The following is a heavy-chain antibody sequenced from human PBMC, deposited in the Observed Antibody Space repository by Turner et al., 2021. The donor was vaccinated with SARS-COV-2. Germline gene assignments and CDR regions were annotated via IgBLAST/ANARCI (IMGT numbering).Heavy chain of an antibody. CDR2: IHPNTGAT. Sequence: QMQLVQSGAEVRKPGASMKVSCEASACPFTGYYMHRVRQAPGQGLEWLGWIHPNTGATNFAHKFQGRVTMTSDTSISTAYMELTSLRSDDTAIYYCARERGRSPDVSFYAMDVWGQGTTVTVSS. J-gene: IGHJ6*02. CDR1: ACPFTGYY. V-gene: IGHV1-2*07. CDR3: ARERGRSPDVSFYAMDV.